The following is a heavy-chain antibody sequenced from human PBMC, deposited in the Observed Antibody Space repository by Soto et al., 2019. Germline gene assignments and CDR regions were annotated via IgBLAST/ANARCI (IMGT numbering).Heavy chain of an antibody. CDR2: TYYRSKWNY. J-gene: IGHJ6*02. V-gene: IGHV6-1*01. CDR1: VDRVSSSSAA. Sequence: SQTLSLTCAIFVDRVSSSSAAWNWIRQSPSRGLEWLGRTYYRSKWNYDYEVSMKSRININPDTSKNQFSLQLNSVTPDDTAVYYCTRVSAESPADYFHAMDVWGQGTTVTVSS. D-gene: IGHD6-19*01. CDR3: TRVSAESPADYFHAMDV.